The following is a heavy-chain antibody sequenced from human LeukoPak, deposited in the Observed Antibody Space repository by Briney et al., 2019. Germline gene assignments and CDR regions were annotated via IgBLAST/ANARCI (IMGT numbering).Heavy chain of an antibody. Sequence: GGSLRLSCVASGFTFSSYSMNWVRQAPGEGLEWVSYISSLSGTIYYADSVKGRFTISRDNAKNSLYLQMNSLRAEDTAVYYCAELGITMIGGVWGKGTTVTISS. V-gene: IGHV3-48*01. CDR1: GFTFSSYS. CDR2: ISSLSGTI. D-gene: IGHD3-10*02. J-gene: IGHJ6*04. CDR3: AELGITMIGGV.